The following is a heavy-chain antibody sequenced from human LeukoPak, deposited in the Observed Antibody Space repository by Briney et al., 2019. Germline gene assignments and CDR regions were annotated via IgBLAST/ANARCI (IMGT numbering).Heavy chain of an antibody. Sequence: GGSLRLSCATSGFSFNNDWMDWVRQAPGKGLEWVANISQDGSEKNCLDSVKGRFTISRDNAQNSLYLQMNGLRVEDTAVYYCTRRLDEWGQGTLVTVSS. CDR2: ISQDGSEK. CDR1: GFSFNNDW. D-gene: IGHD3-16*01. J-gene: IGHJ4*02. CDR3: TRRLDE. V-gene: IGHV3-7*01.